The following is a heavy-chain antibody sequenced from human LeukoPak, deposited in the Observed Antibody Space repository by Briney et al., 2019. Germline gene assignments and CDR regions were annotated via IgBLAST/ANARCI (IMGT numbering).Heavy chain of an antibody. D-gene: IGHD5-24*01. Sequence: GGSLRLPCAASGFSFNTYAMHWARQAPGKGLEYVSAISSSGDSTYYANSVKGRFTISRDNSKKTLFLQMGSLRAEDMAVYYCVRDSGGDAYNDYFDSWGQGTLVTVSS. CDR3: VRDSGGDAYNDYFDS. J-gene: IGHJ4*02. CDR1: GFSFNTYA. CDR2: ISSSGDST. V-gene: IGHV3-64*01.